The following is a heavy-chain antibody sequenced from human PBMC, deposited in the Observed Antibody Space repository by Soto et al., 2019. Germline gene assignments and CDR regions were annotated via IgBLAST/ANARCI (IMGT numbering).Heavy chain of an antibody. J-gene: IGHJ3*02. CDR2: INPSGGST. Sequence: GASVKVSCKASGYTFTGYYMHWVRQAPGQGLEWMGIINPSGGSTSYAQKFQGRVTMTRDTSTSTVYVELSSLRSEDTAVYYCARGSPGGVRGVRGRAFDIWGQGTMVTVSS. CDR1: GYTFTGYY. CDR3: ARGSPGGVRGVRGRAFDI. V-gene: IGHV1-46*01. D-gene: IGHD3-10*01.